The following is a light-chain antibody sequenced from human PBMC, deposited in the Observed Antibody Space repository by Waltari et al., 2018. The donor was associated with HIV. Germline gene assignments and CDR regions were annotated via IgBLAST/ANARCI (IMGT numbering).Light chain of an antibody. CDR3: AAWDDSLRGVA. CDR1: GYNSGSNY. Sequence: QSVLTQSPSASGTPGQRVTIPCSGRGYNSGSNYVNRYQHRPGTAPRLLIYTNHKRPSGVPDRISGSRAATSASLVIGALQSEDEADYYCAAWDDSLRGVAFGGGTKLTVL. J-gene: IGLJ2*01. CDR2: TNH. V-gene: IGLV1-44*01.